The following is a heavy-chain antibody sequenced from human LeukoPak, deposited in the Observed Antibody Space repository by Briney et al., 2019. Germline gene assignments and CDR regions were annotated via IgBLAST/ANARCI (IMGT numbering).Heavy chain of an antibody. CDR1: GGSISSYY. V-gene: IGHV4-59*06. CDR2: IYYSGST. CDR3: ARSNSYYDILNGYYKGNYFDY. D-gene: IGHD3-9*01. J-gene: IGHJ4*02. Sequence: SETLSLTCTVSGGSISSYYWSWIRQHPGKGLEWIGYIYYSGSTYYNPSLKSRVTISVVTSKNQFSLKLSSVTAADTAVYYCARSNSYYDILNGYYKGNYFDYWGQGTLVTVSS.